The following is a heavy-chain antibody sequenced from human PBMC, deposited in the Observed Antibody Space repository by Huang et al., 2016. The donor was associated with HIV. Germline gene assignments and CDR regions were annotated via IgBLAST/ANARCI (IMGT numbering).Heavy chain of an antibody. D-gene: IGHD7-27*01. V-gene: IGHV2-5*02. CDR1: DFSLNHKGVG. CDR2: IYWDDDK. Sequence: QITLKESGPTVIKPTQTLTLTCSFSDFSLNHKGVGVGWIRQPPGKALEWLVLIYWDDDKRFTPSLKNRITITKDTSKNQVVFTMTNLDPMDTGTYYCAHIGRLGNYYMDVWGNGTTVTVSS. CDR3: AHIGRLGNYYMDV. J-gene: IGHJ6*03.